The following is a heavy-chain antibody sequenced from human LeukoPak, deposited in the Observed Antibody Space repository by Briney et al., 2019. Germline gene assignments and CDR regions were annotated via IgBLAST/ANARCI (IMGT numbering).Heavy chain of an antibody. CDR3: ARDRNYYDRSGGGYFDY. D-gene: IGHD3-22*01. CDR2: IIHIFRTA. CDR1: VGTFSSYA. Sequence: ASVKVSCKASVGTFSSYAISCVRQGPRQGVEWMGGIIHIFRTANYAQKFQGRVTITADESTSTDYMELSRLRSEDTAVYYCARDRNYYDRSGGGYFDYWGQGTLVTVS. J-gene: IGHJ4*02. V-gene: IGHV1-69*13.